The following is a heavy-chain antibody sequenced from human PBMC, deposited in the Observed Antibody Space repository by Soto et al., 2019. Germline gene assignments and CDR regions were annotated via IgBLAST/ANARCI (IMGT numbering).Heavy chain of an antibody. CDR2: ISAYNGNT. Sequence: QVQLVQSGAEVKKPGASVKVSCKASGYTFTSYGISWVRQAPGQGLEWMGGISAYNGNTNYAQKLQVRVTMTTDTNTRTAYMELRSRRSDDTAVYYCARESPPADYWGQGTLVTVSS. CDR1: GYTFTSYG. V-gene: IGHV1-18*01. J-gene: IGHJ4*02. CDR3: ARESPPADY.